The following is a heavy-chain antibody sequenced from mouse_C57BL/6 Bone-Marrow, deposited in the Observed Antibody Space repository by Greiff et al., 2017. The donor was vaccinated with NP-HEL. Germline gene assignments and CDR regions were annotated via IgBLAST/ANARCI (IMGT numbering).Heavy chain of an antibody. CDR3: ARSRQTVVAPDYFDY. CDR2: IYPGDGDT. D-gene: IGHD1-1*01. CDR1: GYAFSSYW. Sequence: QVHVKQSGAELVKPGASVKISCKASGYAFSSYWMNWVKQRPGKGLEWIGQIYPGDGDTNYNGKFKGKATLTAEKSSSTAYMQLSSLTSEDSAVYFCARSRQTVVAPDYFDYWGQGTTLTVSS. J-gene: IGHJ2*01. V-gene: IGHV1-80*01.